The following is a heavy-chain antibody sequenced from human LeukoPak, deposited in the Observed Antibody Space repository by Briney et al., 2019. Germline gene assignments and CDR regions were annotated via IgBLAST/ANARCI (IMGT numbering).Heavy chain of an antibody. CDR2: ISSSSSYI. Sequence: GGSLRLSCAASGFTFSSYSMNWVRQAPGKGLEWLSSISSSSSYIYYADSVKGRFTISRDNAKNSPYLQMNSLRAEDTAVYYCAKDPNGDYVGVFDSWGQGTMVTVSS. D-gene: IGHD4-17*01. V-gene: IGHV3-21*01. CDR1: GFTFSSYS. J-gene: IGHJ3*02. CDR3: AKDPNGDYVGVFDS.